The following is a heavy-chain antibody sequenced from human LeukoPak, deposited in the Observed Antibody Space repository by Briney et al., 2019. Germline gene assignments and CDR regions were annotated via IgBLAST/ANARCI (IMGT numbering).Heavy chain of an antibody. CDR3: ATEVYYYMDV. CDR2: IKEDGSAK. Sequence: PGGSLRLSCAASGLTFSNYWMSWARQAPGKGLEWVANIKEDGSAKYYVDSVKGRFTISRDNAKNSLYLQMNSLRAEDTAVYYCATEVYYYMDVWGKGTTVTVSS. V-gene: IGHV3-7*01. CDR1: GLTFSNYW. J-gene: IGHJ6*03.